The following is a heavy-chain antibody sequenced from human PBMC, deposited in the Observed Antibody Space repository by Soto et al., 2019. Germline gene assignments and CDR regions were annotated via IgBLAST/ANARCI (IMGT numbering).Heavy chain of an antibody. CDR2: INADGSDT. CDR3: AKARFYFDSSPYDS. Sequence: EVQLVESGGGVVQPGGSLRLSCAASGFTFEDYALHWVRQSSGKGPEWVSLINADGSDTYYADSAKGRFTITRDNRKDSLYLQMNSLRPEDSAIYYCAKARFYFDSSPYDSWGQGTLVTVTS. J-gene: IGHJ4*02. D-gene: IGHD3-22*01. CDR1: GFTFEDYA. V-gene: IGHV3-43*02.